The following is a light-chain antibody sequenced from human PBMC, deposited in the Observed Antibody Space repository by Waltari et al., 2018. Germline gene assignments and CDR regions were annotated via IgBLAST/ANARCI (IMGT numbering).Light chain of an antibody. J-gene: IGLJ2*01. CDR2: DVS. CDR3: SSYTTDRTVI. Sequence: QSALTQPASVSGTPGQSITVSCTGTSSDVGDSDYVSWYQQHPGKAPKLMIHDVSNRPSGVSNRFSGSKSGNTASLIISGLQAEDEADYYCSSYTTDRTVIFGGGTKVTVL. CDR1: SSDVGDSDY. V-gene: IGLV2-14*03.